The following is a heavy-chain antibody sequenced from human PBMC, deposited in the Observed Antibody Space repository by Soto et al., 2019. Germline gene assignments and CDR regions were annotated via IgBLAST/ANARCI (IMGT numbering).Heavy chain of an antibody. CDR2: IYWDDDK. CDR3: IQSRCGGDCLQSYASHSYYGMDV. Sequence: QITLKESGPTLVKPTQTLTLTCTFSGFSLSTGGVGVGWIRQPPGKALEWLALIYWDDDKRYSPSLRSRLTISRDTSNNQVVLTLTNMDPVDPATYHCIQSRCGGDCLQSYASHSYYGMDVWGQGTTVTVSS. V-gene: IGHV2-5*02. J-gene: IGHJ6*02. D-gene: IGHD2-21*02. CDR1: GFSLSTGGVG.